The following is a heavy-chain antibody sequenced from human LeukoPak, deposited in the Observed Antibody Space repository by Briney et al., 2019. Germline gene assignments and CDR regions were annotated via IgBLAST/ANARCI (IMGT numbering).Heavy chain of an antibody. Sequence: GESLKISCKGSGYSFTSYWIGWVRQMPGKGPEWMGIIYPGDSDDRYSPSFQGQVTISADKSISTAYLQWSSLKASDTAMYYCARVIPSTSSEDSFDIWGQGTMVTVSS. CDR2: IYPGDSDD. CDR1: GYSFTSYW. J-gene: IGHJ3*02. CDR3: ARVIPSTSSEDSFDI. V-gene: IGHV5-51*01. D-gene: IGHD2-2*01.